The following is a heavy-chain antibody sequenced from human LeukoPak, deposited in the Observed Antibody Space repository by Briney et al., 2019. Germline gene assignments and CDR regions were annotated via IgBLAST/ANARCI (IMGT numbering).Heavy chain of an antibody. J-gene: IGHJ4*02. D-gene: IGHD4-23*01. V-gene: IGHV3-48*01. CDR2: ISSSSSTI. Sequence: PGGSLRLSCAASGFTFSSYSMNWVRQAPGKGLEWVSYISSSSSTIYYADSVKGRFTISRDNAKNSLYLQMNSLRAEDTAVYYCAREHTVVRSTPLDYWGQGTLVTVSS. CDR3: AREHTVVRSTPLDY. CDR1: GFTFSSYS.